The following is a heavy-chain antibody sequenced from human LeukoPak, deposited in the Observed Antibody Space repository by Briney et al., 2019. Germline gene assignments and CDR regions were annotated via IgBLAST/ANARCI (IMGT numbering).Heavy chain of an antibody. V-gene: IGHV3-21*01. D-gene: IGHD1-26*01. CDR3: ARDLSVGSKPDLGFDY. Sequence: PGGSLRLSCAASGFTFSSYWMSWVRQAPGKGLEWVSSISSSSRYIYYTDSVKGRFTISRDNAKNSLYLQMNSLRAEDTAVYYCARDLSVGSKPDLGFDYWGQGTLVTVSS. J-gene: IGHJ4*02. CDR1: GFTFSSYW. CDR2: ISSSSRYI.